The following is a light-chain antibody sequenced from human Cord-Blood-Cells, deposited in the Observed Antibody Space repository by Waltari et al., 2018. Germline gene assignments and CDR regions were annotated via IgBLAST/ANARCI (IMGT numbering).Light chain of an antibody. CDR2: WAS. V-gene: IGKV4-1*01. CDR3: QQYYSTPR. J-gene: IGKJ3*01. CDR1: QSVLYSPNNKNY. Sequence: DIVMTQPPDSLAVSLGARAPINCKSSQSVLYSPNNKNYLAWYQQKPGQPPKLLIYWASTRESGVPDRFSGSGSGTDFTLTISSLQAEDVAVYYCQQYYSTPRFGPGTKVDIK.